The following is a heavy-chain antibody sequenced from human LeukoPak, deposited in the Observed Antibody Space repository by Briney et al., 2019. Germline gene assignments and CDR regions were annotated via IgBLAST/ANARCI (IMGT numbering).Heavy chain of an antibody. V-gene: IGHV4-34*01. D-gene: IGHD6-19*01. CDR1: GGSFSGYY. Sequence: SETLSLTCAVYGGSFSGYYWSWIRQPPGKGLEWIGEINHSGSTNYNPSLKSRVTISVDTSKNQFSLKLSSVTAADTAVYYCARGAGRYSSGWYLGYWGQGTLATVSS. CDR3: ARGAGRYSSGWYLGY. CDR2: INHSGST. J-gene: IGHJ4*02.